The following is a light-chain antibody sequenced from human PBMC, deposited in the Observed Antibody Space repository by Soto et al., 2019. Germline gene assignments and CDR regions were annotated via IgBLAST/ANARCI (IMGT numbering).Light chain of an antibody. J-gene: IGLJ1*01. CDR3: AAWDDSLNGYV. V-gene: IGLV1-44*01. Sequence: QSALTQPPSASGTPGRRVTIFCSGSSSNIGSNTVNWYQQLPGTAPKLLIYSNNQRPSGVPDRFSGSKSGTSASLAISGLQSEDEADYYCAAWDDSLNGYVFGTGTKVTVL. CDR1: SSNIGSNT. CDR2: SNN.